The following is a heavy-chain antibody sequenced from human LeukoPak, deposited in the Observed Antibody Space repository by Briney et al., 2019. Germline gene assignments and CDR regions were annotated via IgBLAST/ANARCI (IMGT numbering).Heavy chain of an antibody. Sequence: GGSLRLSCAASGFTFSSYDMHLVRQAPGKGLEWVAVIWADGSNKYHADSVKGRFTISRDNSKNTLYLQMNTLRAEDTAVYYCARDRKVDYFDYWGQGTLVTVSS. CDR3: ARDRKVDYFDY. CDR2: IWADGSNK. J-gene: IGHJ4*02. CDR1: GFTFSSYD. V-gene: IGHV3-33*01.